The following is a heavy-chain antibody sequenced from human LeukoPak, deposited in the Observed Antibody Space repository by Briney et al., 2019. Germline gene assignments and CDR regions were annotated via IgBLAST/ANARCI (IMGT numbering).Heavy chain of an antibody. CDR1: GYTFTGYY. V-gene: IGHV1-2*02. Sequence: ASVKVSCKASGYTFTGYYMHWVRQAPGQGLEWMGWINPNSGGTNYAQKFQGRVTMTRDTSISTAYMELSRLRSDDTAVYYCARGAVRGVSLYNWFDPWGQGTLVTVSS. J-gene: IGHJ5*02. D-gene: IGHD3-10*01. CDR3: ARGAVRGVSLYNWFDP. CDR2: INPNSGGT.